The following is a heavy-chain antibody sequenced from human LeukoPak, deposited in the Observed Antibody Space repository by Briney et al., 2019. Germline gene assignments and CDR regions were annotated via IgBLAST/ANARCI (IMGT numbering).Heavy chain of an antibody. D-gene: IGHD2-21*01. Sequence: QSGGSLRLSCAASGFTFSCYWMSWVRQAPGKGLEWVANIKQDGSEKYYVDSVKGRFTISRDNAKNSLYLQMNSLRAEDTAVYYCARDSPNEAILWWSIDYWGQGTLVTVSS. J-gene: IGHJ4*02. CDR1: GFTFSCYW. CDR2: IKQDGSEK. V-gene: IGHV3-7*01. CDR3: ARDSPNEAILWWSIDY.